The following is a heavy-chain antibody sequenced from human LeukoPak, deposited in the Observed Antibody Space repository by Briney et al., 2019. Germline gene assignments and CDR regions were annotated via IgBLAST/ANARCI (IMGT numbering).Heavy chain of an antibody. CDR3: ARGGYSYYEYFQH. Sequence: TSETLSLTCTVSGGSISSYYWGWIRQPPGKGLEWIGYIYYSGSTNYNPSLKSRVTISVDTSKNQFSLKLSSVTAADTAVYYCARGGYSYYEYFQHWGQGTLVTVSS. CDR1: GGSISSYY. V-gene: IGHV4-59*01. D-gene: IGHD5-18*01. J-gene: IGHJ1*01. CDR2: IYYSGST.